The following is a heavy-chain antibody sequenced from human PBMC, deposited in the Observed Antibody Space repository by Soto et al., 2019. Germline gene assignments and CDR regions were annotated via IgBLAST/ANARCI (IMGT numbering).Heavy chain of an antibody. CDR3: ARVRSRITETTFDP. V-gene: IGHV4-59*01. CDR1: GGSISSYY. CDR2: IYYSGST. J-gene: IGHJ5*02. D-gene: IGHD1-7*01. Sequence: SETLSLTCTVSGGSISSYYWSWIRQPPGKGLEWIGYIYYSGSTNYNPSLKSRVTISVDTSKNQFSLKLSSVTAADTAVYYCARVRSRITETTFDPWGQGTLVTVSS.